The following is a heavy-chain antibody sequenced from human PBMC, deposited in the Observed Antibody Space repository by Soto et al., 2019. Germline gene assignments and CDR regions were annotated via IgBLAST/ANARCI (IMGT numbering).Heavy chain of an antibody. Sequence: VQLQESGPGLVKPSQTLSLTCTVSGGSISSGDYSWSWIRQPPGKGLEWIGYIHYTGSTYYNPSLKSRVTISVDTSKNQFSVKLSSVTAADTAVYYCARDFRKGFFDYWGQGTLVTVS. CDR1: GGSISSGDYS. V-gene: IGHV4-30-4*01. CDR3: ARDFRKGFFDY. CDR2: IHYTGST. J-gene: IGHJ4*02.